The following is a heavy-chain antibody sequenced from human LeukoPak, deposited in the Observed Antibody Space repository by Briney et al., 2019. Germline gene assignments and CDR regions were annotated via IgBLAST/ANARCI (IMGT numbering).Heavy chain of an antibody. CDR3: AKESIDYDMGAFDI. Sequence: GGSLRLSCAASGFTFSSYGMHWVRQAPGKGLEWVAVIWYDGSNKYYADSVKGRFTISRDNSKNTLYLQMNSLRAEDTAVYYCAKESIDYDMGAFDIWGQGTMVTVSS. V-gene: IGHV3-33*06. CDR2: IWYDGSNK. CDR1: GFTFSSYG. D-gene: IGHD3-9*01. J-gene: IGHJ3*02.